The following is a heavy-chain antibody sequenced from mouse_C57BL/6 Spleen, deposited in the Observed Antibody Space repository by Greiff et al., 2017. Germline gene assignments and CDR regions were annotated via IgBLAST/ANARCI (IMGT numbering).Heavy chain of an antibody. V-gene: IGHV1-52*01. CDR1: GYTFTSYW. CDR3: ARGGYYVYYFDY. D-gene: IGHD2-3*01. J-gene: IGHJ2*01. Sequence: VQLQQPGAELVRPGSSVKLSCKASGYTFTSYWMHWVKQRPIQGLEWIGNIDPSDSETHYNQKFKDKATLTVDKSSSTAYMQISSLTSEDSAVYCCARGGYYVYYFDYWGQGTTLTVSS. CDR2: IDPSDSET.